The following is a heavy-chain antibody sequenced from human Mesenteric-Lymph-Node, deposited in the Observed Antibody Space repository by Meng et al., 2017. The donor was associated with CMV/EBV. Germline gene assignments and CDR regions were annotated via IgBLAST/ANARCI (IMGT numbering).Heavy chain of an antibody. CDR1: GGTFSSHT. V-gene: IGHV1-69*06. D-gene: IGHD6-6*01. CDR2: IIPMFDTA. J-gene: IGHJ6*02. Sequence: SVKVSCKASGGTFSSHTISWVRQAPGQGLEWMGGIIPMFDTAYYAQKFQGTVTITADKSTSTAYMELRSLRSEDTAVYYCARGFSSSSRYYYYYDMDVWGQGTVVTVSS. CDR3: ARGFSSSSRYYYYYDMDV.